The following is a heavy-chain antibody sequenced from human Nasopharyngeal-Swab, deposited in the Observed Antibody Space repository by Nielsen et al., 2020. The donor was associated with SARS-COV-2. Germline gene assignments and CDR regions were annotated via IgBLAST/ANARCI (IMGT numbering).Heavy chain of an antibody. V-gene: IGHV4-34*01. Sequence: SETLSLTCAVYGGSFSGYYWSWIRQPPGKGLEWIGEINHSGSTNYNPSLKSRVTISVDTSKNQFSLKLSSVTAADTAVYYCARRTRYSNYAYYYMDVWGKGTTVTVSS. CDR1: GGSFSGYY. D-gene: IGHD4-11*01. J-gene: IGHJ6*03. CDR2: INHSGST. CDR3: ARRTRYSNYAYYYMDV.